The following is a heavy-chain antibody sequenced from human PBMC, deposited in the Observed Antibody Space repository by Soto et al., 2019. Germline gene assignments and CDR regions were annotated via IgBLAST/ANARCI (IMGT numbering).Heavy chain of an antibody. V-gene: IGHV3-30-3*01. CDR2: ISYDGSNK. CDR3: ASPYCSSGSRHQPGRGYFDD. J-gene: IGHJ2*01. CDR1: GFSFSSYA. Sequence: QVQLVESGGGVVQPGRSLSLSCAASGFSFSSYAMHWVRQAPGRGPEWVTLISYDGSNKDYADSVKGRFTISRDHSKTTMYLQMNSLKSEDTALHYCASPYCSSGSRHQPGRGYFDDWGRGTLVTVAS. D-gene: IGHD2-15*01.